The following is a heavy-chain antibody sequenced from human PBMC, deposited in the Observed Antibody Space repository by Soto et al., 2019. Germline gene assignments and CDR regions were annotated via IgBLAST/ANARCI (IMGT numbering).Heavy chain of an antibody. CDR1: GYSFSGSY. D-gene: IGHD1-26*01. J-gene: IGHJ5*02. CDR3: ARSSGGNFGIIIEGTNWFAP. Sequence: ASVKVSCKASGYSFSGSYIHWVRQAPGQGLEWMGVINPHGGSTAYAQKFKGRVTLTRDTSASTVYMEVSSLTSEDTAMYYCARSSGGNFGIIIEGTNWFAPWGQGTLVTVSS. V-gene: IGHV1-46*01. CDR2: INPHGGST.